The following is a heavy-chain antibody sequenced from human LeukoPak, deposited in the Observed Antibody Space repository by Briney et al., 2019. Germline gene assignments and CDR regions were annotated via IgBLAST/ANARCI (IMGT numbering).Heavy chain of an antibody. CDR1: GVSISSSGYY. Sequence: PSETLSLTCAVSGVSISSSGYYWSWVRQYPGKGLEYIGFISYSGTTSYNPSLKSRVTVSLDTSESQFSLTLTSVTAADTAVYFCARAGYYYGSATSPFDYWGRGAPVTVSS. CDR3: ARAGYYYGSATSPFDY. CDR2: ISYSGTT. V-gene: IGHV4-31*11. D-gene: IGHD3-10*01. J-gene: IGHJ4*02.